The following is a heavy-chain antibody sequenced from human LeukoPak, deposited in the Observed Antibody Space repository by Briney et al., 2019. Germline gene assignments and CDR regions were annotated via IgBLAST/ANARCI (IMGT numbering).Heavy chain of an antibody. D-gene: IGHD4-17*01. CDR1: GFTFSSYS. CDR3: ARDRGRGDYGYFDY. Sequence: GGSLRLSCAASGFTFSSYSMNWVRQAPGKGLGWVSSISSSSSYIYYADSVKGRFTISRDNAKNSLYLQMNSLRAEDTAVYYCARDRGRGDYGYFDYWGQGTLVTVSS. V-gene: IGHV3-21*01. J-gene: IGHJ4*02. CDR2: ISSSSSYI.